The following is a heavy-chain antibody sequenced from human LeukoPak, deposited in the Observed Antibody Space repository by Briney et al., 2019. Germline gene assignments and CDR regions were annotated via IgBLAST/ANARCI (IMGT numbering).Heavy chain of an antibody. CDR3: ARAARPLNYYYNYMDF. CDR1: CRFIRSYD. V-gene: IGHV4-4*09. D-gene: IGHD6-6*01. CDR2: YDTSAST. Sequence: DPESLPCTVSCRFIRSYDGRWLPQPPGEGGVWIVYYDTSASTNYNPSPPSRVTTSAATPKNQPCLKLSWMTAADTAVYCCARAARPLNYYYNYMDFWGKGTTV. J-gene: IGHJ6*03.